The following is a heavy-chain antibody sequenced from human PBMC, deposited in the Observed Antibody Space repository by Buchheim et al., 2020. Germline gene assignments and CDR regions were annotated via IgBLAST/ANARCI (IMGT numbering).Heavy chain of an antibody. CDR1: GFNFRKYG. J-gene: IGHJ6*02. CDR2: ISGTGGNI. CDR3: AKVTTFTNYYYGLDV. D-gene: IGHD2/OR15-2a*01. Sequence: EVHLLESGGGLGHPGGSLKLSCVASGFNFRKYGMTWVRQSAGKGLEWVATISGTGGNIYYADSVNGRFTLSRDNFKNQLYLHMTRLRADDSALYYCAKVTTFTNYYYGLDVWGRGTT. V-gene: IGHV3-23*01.